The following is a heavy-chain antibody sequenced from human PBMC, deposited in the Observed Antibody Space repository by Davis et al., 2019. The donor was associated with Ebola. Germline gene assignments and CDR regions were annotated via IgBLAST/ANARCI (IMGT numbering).Heavy chain of an antibody. CDR2: IIPILGIA. Sequence: SVKVSCKASGGTFSSYAISWVRQAPGQGLEWMGRIIPILGIANYAQKFQGRVTITADKSTSTAYMELSSLRSEDTAVYYCARGRYCTGGVCYYFDYWGQGTLVTVSS. V-gene: IGHV1-69*04. D-gene: IGHD2-8*02. J-gene: IGHJ4*02. CDR3: ARGRYCTGGVCYYFDY. CDR1: GGTFSSYA.